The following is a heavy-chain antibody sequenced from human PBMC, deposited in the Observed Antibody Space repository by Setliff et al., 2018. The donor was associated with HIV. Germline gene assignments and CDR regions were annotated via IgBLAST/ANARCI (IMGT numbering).Heavy chain of an antibody. J-gene: IGHJ4*02. V-gene: IGHV4-59*12. Sequence: SETLSLTCTVSGDSISTDYWTWIRQPPGKGLEWIGYIYYSGSTKYHASLKSRVTISIDTSKNQISLKLSSVTAAATAVYYCARGLNYYGSGSYLPLGYWGQGTLVTVSS. CDR3: ARGLNYYGSGSYLPLGY. CDR1: GDSISTDY. D-gene: IGHD3-10*01. CDR2: IYYSGST.